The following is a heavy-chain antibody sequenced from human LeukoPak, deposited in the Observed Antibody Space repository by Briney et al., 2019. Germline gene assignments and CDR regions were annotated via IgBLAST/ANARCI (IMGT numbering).Heavy chain of an antibody. CDR1: GYTFTDHW. CDR3: ARNTGGTLTL. Sequence: GESLKISCTGSGYTFTDHWISWVRRMPGKGLEWMGRIHPSDSYTQYIPSLQGHVTISTDKSISTAYLQWSSLKASDTAIYYCARNTGGTLTLWGQGTLVTVSS. J-gene: IGHJ4*02. V-gene: IGHV5-10-1*01. CDR2: IHPSDSYT. D-gene: IGHD1-14*01.